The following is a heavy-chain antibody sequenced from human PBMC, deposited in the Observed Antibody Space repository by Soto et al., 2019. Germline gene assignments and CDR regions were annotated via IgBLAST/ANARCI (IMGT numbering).Heavy chain of an antibody. J-gene: IGHJ5*02. D-gene: IGHD1-1*01. CDR2: IYGTGTT. V-gene: IGHV4-4*07. CDR3: VSDGTKHLRDWFEP. CDR1: GASISGFY. Sequence: SETLSLTCNVSGASISGFYWSWIRKSAGKGLEWIGRIYGTGTTDYNPSLKSRVMMSLDTSKKQFTLKLRSVTAADTAVYYCVSDGTKHLRDWFEPWGQGISVTVSS.